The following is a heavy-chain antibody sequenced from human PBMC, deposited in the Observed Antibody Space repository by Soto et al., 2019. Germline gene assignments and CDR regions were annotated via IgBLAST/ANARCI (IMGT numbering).Heavy chain of an antibody. D-gene: IGHD1-1*01. Sequence: SETLSLTCTVSGGSISNYYWTWVRQPPGKGLEWIGYMFDTGSPNYNPSLKSRVTISVDASKNQFSLILRSVTAADTAVYFCARQLPSAGDASWLDPWGQGTLVTVSS. CDR1: GGSISNYY. V-gene: IGHV4-59*01. CDR3: ARQLPSAGDASWLDP. J-gene: IGHJ5*02. CDR2: MFDTGSP.